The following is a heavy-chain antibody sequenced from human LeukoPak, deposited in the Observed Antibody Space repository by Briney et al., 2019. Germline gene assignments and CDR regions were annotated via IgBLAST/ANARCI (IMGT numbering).Heavy chain of an antibody. CDR1: GFTFDDYA. CDR3: AKDIVEMATIMAFDY. V-gene: IGHV3-9*01. D-gene: IGHD5-24*01. Sequence: GGSLRLSCAASGFTFDDYAMHRVRQAPGKGLEWVSGISWNSGSIGYADSVKGRFTISRDNAKNSLYLQMNSLRAEDTALYYCAKDIVEMATIMAFDYWGQGTLVTVSS. CDR2: ISWNSGSI. J-gene: IGHJ4*02.